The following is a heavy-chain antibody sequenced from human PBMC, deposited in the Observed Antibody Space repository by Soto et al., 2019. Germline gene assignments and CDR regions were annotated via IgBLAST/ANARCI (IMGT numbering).Heavy chain of an antibody. CDR2: ISGSGDST. Sequence: PGGSLRLSCAASGFTFSNYAMSWVRQAPGKGLEWVSVISGSGDSTYYADSVKGRFTISRDNPKNTLYLQMNSLRAADTAVYYCARVGEGGNSGQYYYYGMDVWGQGTTVTVSS. D-gene: IGHD2-21*02. J-gene: IGHJ6*02. V-gene: IGHV3-23*01. CDR3: ARVGEGGNSGQYYYYGMDV. CDR1: GFTFSNYA.